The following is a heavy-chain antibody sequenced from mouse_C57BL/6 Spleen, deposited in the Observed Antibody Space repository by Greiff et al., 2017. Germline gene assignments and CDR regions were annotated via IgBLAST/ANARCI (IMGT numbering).Heavy chain of an antibody. J-gene: IGHJ4*01. V-gene: IGHV8-12*01. CDR3: ARRLYYGYDEGGYYAMDY. CDR1: GFSLSTSGMG. D-gene: IGHD2-2*01. CDR2: IYWDDDK. Sequence: QVTLKESGPGILQSSQTLSLTCSFSGFSLSTSGMGVSWIRQPSGKGLEWLAHIYWDDDKRYNPSLKSRLTISKDTSRNQVFLKITSVDTADTATYYGARRLYYGYDEGGYYAMDYWGQGTSVTVSS.